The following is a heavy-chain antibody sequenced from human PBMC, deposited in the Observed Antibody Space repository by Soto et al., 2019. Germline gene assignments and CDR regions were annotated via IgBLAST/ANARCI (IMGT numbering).Heavy chain of an antibody. Sequence: VSLPCAVSVGSLSSGGYSWSWIRQPPGKGLEWVGYIYHSGSTYYNPSLKSRVTISVDRSKNQFSLKLSSVTAADTAVYYCARGVEGFDPWGQGTLVTVSS. V-gene: IGHV4-30-2*01. CDR3: ARGVEGFDP. J-gene: IGHJ5*02. CDR1: VGSLSSGGYS. CDR2: IYHSGST.